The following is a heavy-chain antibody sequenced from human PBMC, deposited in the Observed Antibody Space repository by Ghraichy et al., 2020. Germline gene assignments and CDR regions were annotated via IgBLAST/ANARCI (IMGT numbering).Heavy chain of an antibody. CDR2: ISYDGSNK. D-gene: IGHD3-9*01. CDR1: GFTFSSYG. Sequence: LSLTCAASGFTFSSYGMHWVRQAPGKGLEWVAVISYDGSNKYYADSVKGRFTISRDNSKNTLYLQMNSLRAEDTAVYYCAKSDPRVLTGYYDYWGQGTLVTVSS. J-gene: IGHJ4*02. CDR3: AKSDPRVLTGYYDY. V-gene: IGHV3-30*18.